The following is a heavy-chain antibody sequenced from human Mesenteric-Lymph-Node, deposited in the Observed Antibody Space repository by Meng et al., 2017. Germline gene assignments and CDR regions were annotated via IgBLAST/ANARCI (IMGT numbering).Heavy chain of an antibody. CDR2: ISYDGSNK. CDR3: ARDRDSGYDGLYYYYYYGMDV. J-gene: IGHJ6*02. CDR1: GFTFSSYA. Sequence: GESLKISCAASGFTFSSYAMHWVRQAPGKGLEWVAVISYDGSNKYYADSVKGRFTISRDNSKNTLYLQMNSLRAEDTAVYYCARDRDSGYDGLYYYYYYGMDVWCQGTTVTVS. D-gene: IGHD5-12*01. V-gene: IGHV3-30*04.